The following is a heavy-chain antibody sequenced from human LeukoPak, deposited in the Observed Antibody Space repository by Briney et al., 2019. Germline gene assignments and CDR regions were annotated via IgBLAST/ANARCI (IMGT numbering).Heavy chain of an antibody. CDR3: ALLTSSTPPFAS. J-gene: IGHJ4*02. Sequence: PGRTLRLSCAASAFTFSNYAMHCVRQAPGKGLEWVAFIRYDGSNKYYADSVKGRFTLSRDNTKNTLYLQMNTLRAEATAVYYCALLTSSTPPFASWAQGPLVTAS. D-gene: IGHD2-2*01. CDR1: AFTFSNYA. V-gene: IGHV3-30*02. CDR2: IRYDGSNK.